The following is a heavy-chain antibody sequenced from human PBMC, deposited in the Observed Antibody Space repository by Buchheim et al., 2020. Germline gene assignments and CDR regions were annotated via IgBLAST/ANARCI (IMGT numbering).Heavy chain of an antibody. J-gene: IGHJ4*02. V-gene: IGHV3-48*03. Sequence: EVQLVDSGGGLVQPGGSLRLSCAASGFTFSSYEMDWVRQAPGKGLEWVSYISSSGNTIYYADSVKGRFTISRDNAKNSLYLQMNSLRAEDTAVYYCARVSSLVGFFDFWGQGTL. CDR3: ARVSSLVGFFDF. CDR1: GFTFSSYE. D-gene: IGHD1-26*01. CDR2: ISSSGNTI.